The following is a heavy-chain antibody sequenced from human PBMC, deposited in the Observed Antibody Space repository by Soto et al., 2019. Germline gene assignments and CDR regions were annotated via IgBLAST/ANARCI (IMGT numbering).Heavy chain of an antibody. V-gene: IGHV4-4*02. CDR2: IYHSGTT. CDR3: ARQRGYYVDY. D-gene: IGHD3-22*01. Sequence: QVQLQESGPGLVEPSGTLSLTCAVSGGSIRSGNWWSWVRQHPGKGLEWIGEIYHSGTTNYNPSLKSRVTISVDKSKKQFSLKLTSVIAADTAVYYWARQRGYYVDYWGQGTLVTVSS. J-gene: IGHJ4*02. CDR1: GGSIRSGNW.